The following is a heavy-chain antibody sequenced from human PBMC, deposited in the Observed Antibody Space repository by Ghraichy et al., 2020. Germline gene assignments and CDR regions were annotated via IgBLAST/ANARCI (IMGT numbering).Heavy chain of an antibody. J-gene: IGHJ4*02. V-gene: IGHV4-31*03. CDR3: ARDPSGGYYDSSGPDY. CDR1: GGSISSGGYY. D-gene: IGHD3-22*01. Sequence: SETLSLTCTVSGGSISSGGYYWSWIRQHPGKGLEWIGYIYYSGSTYYNPSLKSRVTISVDTSKNQFSLKLSSVTAADTAVYYCARDPSGGYYDSSGPDYWGQGTLVTVSS. CDR2: IYYSGST.